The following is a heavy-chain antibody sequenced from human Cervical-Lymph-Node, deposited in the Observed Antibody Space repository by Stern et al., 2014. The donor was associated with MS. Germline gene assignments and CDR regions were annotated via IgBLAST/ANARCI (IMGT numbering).Heavy chain of an antibody. CDR1: GYTFNSYG. Sequence: VQLVQSGAEVKKPGASVKVSCKASGYTFNSYGISWVRQAPGQGLEWMAWISAYNSNSNYAQKRRGRVTMTTDTSTSTAYMELRSLRSDDTAVYYCARGLLGSENAFDIWGQGTMVTVSS. J-gene: IGHJ3*02. D-gene: IGHD2-15*01. V-gene: IGHV1-18*01. CDR3: ARGLLGSENAFDI. CDR2: ISAYNSNS.